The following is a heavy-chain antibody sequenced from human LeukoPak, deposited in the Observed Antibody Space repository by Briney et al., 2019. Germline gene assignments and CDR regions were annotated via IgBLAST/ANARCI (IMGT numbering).Heavy chain of an antibody. Sequence: ASVKVSCKASGYTFTSYGIGSVRQAPGQGLEWMGWISAFNGNTNYGNTNYAQKLQGRVTMTTDTSTSTAYMELRSLRSDDTAVYYCARQKYGAVYYFDYWGQGTLVTVSS. V-gene: IGHV1-18*01. D-gene: IGHD2-2*01. J-gene: IGHJ4*02. CDR3: ARQKYGAVYYFDY. CDR2: ISAFNGNTNYGNT. CDR1: GYTFTSYG.